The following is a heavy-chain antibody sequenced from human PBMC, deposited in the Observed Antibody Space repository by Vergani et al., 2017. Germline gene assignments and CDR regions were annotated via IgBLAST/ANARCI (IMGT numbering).Heavy chain of an antibody. CDR3: ARGITMIVVVTSEGSWFDP. CDR1: GCSISSGDYY. V-gene: IGHV4-30-4*01. CDR2: IYYSGST. D-gene: IGHD3-22*01. Sequence: QVQLQESGPGLVKPSQTLSLTCTVSGCSISSGDYYWSWIRQPPGKGLEWIGYIYYSGSTYYNPSLKSRVTISVDTSKNQFSLKLSSVTAADTAVYYCARGITMIVVVTSEGSWFDPWGQGTLVTVSS. J-gene: IGHJ5*02.